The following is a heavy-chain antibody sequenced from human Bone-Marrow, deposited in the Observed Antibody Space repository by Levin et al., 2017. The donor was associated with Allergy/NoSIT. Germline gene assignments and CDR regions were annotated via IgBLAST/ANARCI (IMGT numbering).Heavy chain of an antibody. CDR2: INQDGTEK. Sequence: PGESLKISCAASGFTFNSYWMTWVRQVPGKGLEWVANINQDGTEKKYVGSVKGRFTISRDNAKNLVHLQMNNLRSEDTALYYCAKDNWAQTHIDAFDIWGQGTMVTVSS. D-gene: IGHD2-21*01. V-gene: IGHV3-7*01. J-gene: IGHJ3*02. CDR3: AKDNWAQTHIDAFDI. CDR1: GFTFNSYW.